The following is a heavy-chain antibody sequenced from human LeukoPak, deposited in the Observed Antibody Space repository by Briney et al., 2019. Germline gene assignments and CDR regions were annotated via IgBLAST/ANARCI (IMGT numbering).Heavy chain of an antibody. CDR2: IYYSGST. CDR1: GGSISSGDYY. J-gene: IGHJ6*03. V-gene: IGHV4-30-4*08. D-gene: IGHD2-2*01. Sequence: KPSQTLSLTCTVSGGSISSGDYYWSWIRQPPGKGLEWIGYIYYSGSTYYNPSLKSRVTISVDTSKNQFSLKLSSATAADAVVYYCARGGGYCSSTSCPQDYYYYYMDVWGKGTTVTVSS. CDR3: ARGGGYCSSTSCPQDYYYYYMDV.